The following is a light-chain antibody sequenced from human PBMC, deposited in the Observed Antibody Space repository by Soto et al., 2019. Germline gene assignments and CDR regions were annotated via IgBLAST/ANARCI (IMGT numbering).Light chain of an antibody. V-gene: IGKV1-5*01. Sequence: DIRMTQSPSTLSASVGDRVTITCRASQSISSWLAWYQQKPGKAPKLLIYDASSLESGVPSRFSGSGSGTEFTLTISSLQPDDFATYYCQQYNSQRTFGQGTKVDSK. J-gene: IGKJ1*01. CDR1: QSISSW. CDR2: DAS. CDR3: QQYNSQRT.